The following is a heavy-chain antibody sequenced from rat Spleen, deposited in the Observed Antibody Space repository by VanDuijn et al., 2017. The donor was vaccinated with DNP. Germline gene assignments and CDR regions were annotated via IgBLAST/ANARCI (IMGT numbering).Heavy chain of an antibody. CDR3: AGSPESSYIYLPWAY. D-gene: IGHD1-2*01. J-gene: IGHJ3*01. V-gene: IGHV2-27*01. Sequence: QVQLKESGPGLVQPSQTLSLTCTVSGFSLTSYHVHWVRQPPGKGLEWMGRIQSGGSTDYNSALKSRLSISRDTSKSQVFLKMHSLQIEDTATYYCAGSPESSYIYLPWAYWGQGTLVTVSS. CDR2: IQSGGST. CDR1: GFSLTSYH.